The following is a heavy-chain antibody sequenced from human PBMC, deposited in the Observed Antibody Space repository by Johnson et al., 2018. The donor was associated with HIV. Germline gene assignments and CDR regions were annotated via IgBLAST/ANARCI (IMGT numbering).Heavy chain of an antibody. J-gene: IGHJ3*02. CDR2: IKQDGSEK. V-gene: IGHV3-7*05. CDR1: GFTFSSYW. D-gene: IGHD2-15*01. CDR3: ARDPDVTPGAFDI. Sequence: EVQLEESGGGLVQPGGSLRLSCAASGFTFSSYWMSWVRQAPGKGLEWVANIKQDGSEKYYVDSVKGRFTISRDNAKNSLYLQMNSLRAEDTAVYDCARDPDVTPGAFDIWGQGTMVTVSS.